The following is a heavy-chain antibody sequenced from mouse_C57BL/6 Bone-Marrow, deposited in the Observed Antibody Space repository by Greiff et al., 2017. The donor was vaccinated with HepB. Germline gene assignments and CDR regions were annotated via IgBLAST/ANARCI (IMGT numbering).Heavy chain of an antibody. J-gene: IGHJ2*01. CDR1: GYTFTSYW. D-gene: IGHD2-12*01. Sequence: LQQPGAELVMPGASVKLSCKASGYTFTSYWMHWVKQRPGQGLEWIGEIDPSDSYTNYNQKFKGKSTLTVDKSSSTAYMQLSSLTSEDSAVYYCARSDDEGFDYWGQGTTLTVSS. V-gene: IGHV1-69*01. CDR3: ARSDDEGFDY. CDR2: IDPSDSYT.